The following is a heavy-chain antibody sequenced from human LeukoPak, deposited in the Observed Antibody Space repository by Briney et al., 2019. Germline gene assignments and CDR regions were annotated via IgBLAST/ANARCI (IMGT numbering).Heavy chain of an antibody. J-gene: IGHJ4*02. V-gene: IGHV4-59*01. Sequence: KTSETLSLTCTVSGGSISSYYWSWIRQPPGKGLEWIGYIYYSGTTNYNPSLKNRVTLSVDTCKSQFSLKLSSVTAADTAVFYCARETGNYYFDYWGQGTLVTVSS. D-gene: IGHD3-9*01. CDR3: ARETGNYYFDY. CDR2: IYYSGTT. CDR1: GGSISSYY.